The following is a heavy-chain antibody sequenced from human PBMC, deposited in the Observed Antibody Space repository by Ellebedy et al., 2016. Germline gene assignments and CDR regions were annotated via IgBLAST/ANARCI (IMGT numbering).Heavy chain of an antibody. CDR3: ARGMDYGDYLDY. CDR2: INAGNGNT. D-gene: IGHD4-17*01. CDR1: GYTFTGYA. Sequence: ASVKVSXXASGYTFTGYAMHWVRQAPGQRLEWMGWINAGNGNTKYSQKFQGRVTITRDTSASTAYMELSSLRSEDTAVYYCARGMDYGDYLDYWGQGTLVTVSS. J-gene: IGHJ4*02. V-gene: IGHV1-3*01.